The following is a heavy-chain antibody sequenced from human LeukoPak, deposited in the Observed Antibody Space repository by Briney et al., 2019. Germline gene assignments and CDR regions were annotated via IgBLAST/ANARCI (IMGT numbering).Heavy chain of an antibody. CDR1: GYTFTSYG. D-gene: IGHD3-22*01. V-gene: IGHV1-18*01. Sequence: ASVKVSCKASGYTFTSYGISWVRQAPGQGLEWMGWISAYNGNTNYAQKFQGRVTITTDTSTRTAYMELRSLRSDDTAMYYCARAHGYDSSGYSEAYFDYWGQGTLVIVSS. CDR3: ARAHGYDSSGYSEAYFDY. J-gene: IGHJ4*02. CDR2: ISAYNGNT.